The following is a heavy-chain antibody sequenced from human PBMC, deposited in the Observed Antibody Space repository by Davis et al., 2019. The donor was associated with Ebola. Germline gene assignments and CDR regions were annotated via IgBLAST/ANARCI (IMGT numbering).Heavy chain of an antibody. CDR3: ARTRNFGEGHYYYYYGMDV. Sequence: SVKVSCKASGGTFSSYAISWVRQAPGQGLEWMGRIIPILGIANYAQKFQGRVTITADKSTSTAYMELSSLRSEDTAVYYCARTRNFGEGHYYYYYGMDVWGQGTTVTVSS. J-gene: IGHJ6*02. V-gene: IGHV1-69*04. CDR1: GGTFSSYA. CDR2: IIPILGIA. D-gene: IGHD3-10*01.